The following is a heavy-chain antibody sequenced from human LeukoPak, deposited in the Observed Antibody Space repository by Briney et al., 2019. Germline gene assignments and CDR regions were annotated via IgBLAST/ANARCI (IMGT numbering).Heavy chain of an antibody. V-gene: IGHV4-39*07. D-gene: IGHD2-15*01. J-gene: IGHJ3*02. Sequence: SETLSLTCTVSGGSISSSSYYCGWIRQPPGKGLEWIGYIYHSGSTYYNPSLKSRVTISVDRSKNQFSLKLSSVTAADTAVYYCARTAATLIDAFDIWGQGTMVTVSS. CDR1: GGSISSSSYY. CDR2: IYHSGST. CDR3: ARTAATLIDAFDI.